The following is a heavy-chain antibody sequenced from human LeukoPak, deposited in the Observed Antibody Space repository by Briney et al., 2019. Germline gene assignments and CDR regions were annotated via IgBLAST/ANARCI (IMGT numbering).Heavy chain of an antibody. D-gene: IGHD2-21*01. Sequence: SETLSLTCTVSGDSINDHYWSWIRQPPGEGLEWIGYIYYSGSTNYNPSLKSRVTISVDTSKNQFSLKLSSVTAADTAVYYCARRRGILWDGDYFDYWGQGTLVTVSS. CDR3: ARRRGILWDGDYFDY. J-gene: IGHJ4*02. CDR2: IYYSGST. V-gene: IGHV4-59*08. CDR1: GDSINDHY.